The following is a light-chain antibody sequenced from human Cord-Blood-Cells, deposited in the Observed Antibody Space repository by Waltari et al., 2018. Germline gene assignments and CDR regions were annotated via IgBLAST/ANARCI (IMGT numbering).Light chain of an antibody. V-gene: IGKV3-20*01. CDR2: GAS. CDR1: QSVSSSY. J-gene: IGKJ1*01. CDR3: KQYGSSPGT. Sequence: EIVLTQSPGTLSLSQGERATLSCRASQSVSSSYLAWYQQKPGQAPRLLIYGASSRATGIPDRFSGSGSGTDFTLTISRLEPEDFAVYYCKQYGSSPGTFGQGTKVEIK.